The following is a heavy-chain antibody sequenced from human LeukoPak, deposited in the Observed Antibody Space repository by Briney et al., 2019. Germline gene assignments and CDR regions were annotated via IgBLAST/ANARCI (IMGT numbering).Heavy chain of an antibody. V-gene: IGHV3-33*01. J-gene: IGHJ6*02. D-gene: IGHD6-19*01. CDR2: IWYDGSNK. Sequence: GGSLTLSCAASGFTFSSYGMHWVRQAPGKGLEWVAVIWYDGSNKYYADSVKGRFTISRDNSKNTLYLQMNSLRAEDTAVYYCARERLAVAGALYGMDVWGQGTTVTVSS. CDR1: GFTFSSYG. CDR3: ARERLAVAGALYGMDV.